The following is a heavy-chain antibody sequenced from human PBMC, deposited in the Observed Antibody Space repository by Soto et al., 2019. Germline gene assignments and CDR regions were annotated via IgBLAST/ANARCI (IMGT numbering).Heavy chain of an antibody. CDR1: VFSLSPSGMR. V-gene: IGHV2-70*04. Sequence: ESGPTLVNPTRTLTLPCTFSVFSLSPSGMRVSWIRQPPGKALEWLARIDWDDDKFYSTSLKTRLPISKDTSKNQVGLTMTNMDAVETVKNSCARQIGVATVGSDPGGQGTLVPGSS. CDR3: ARQIGVATVGSDP. D-gene: IGHD2-15*01. CDR2: IDWDDDK. J-gene: IGHJ5*02.